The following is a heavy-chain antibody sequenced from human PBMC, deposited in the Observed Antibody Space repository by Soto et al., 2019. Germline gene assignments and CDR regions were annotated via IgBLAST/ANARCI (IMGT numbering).Heavy chain of an antibody. D-gene: IGHD3-16*01. Sequence: QVQLQQWGAGLLKPSETLSLTCAVYGGSFNDYFWTWIRQPPGKGLEWIGEINHTGSRTIYNPSLKGRVTISVDTSKNQFSLKLSSVTAADTAVYYCAGGYGYVWRRDDSWGQGTLVTVSS. CDR2: INHTGSRT. CDR1: GGSFNDYF. J-gene: IGHJ4*02. CDR3: AGGYGYVWRRDDS. V-gene: IGHV4-34*01.